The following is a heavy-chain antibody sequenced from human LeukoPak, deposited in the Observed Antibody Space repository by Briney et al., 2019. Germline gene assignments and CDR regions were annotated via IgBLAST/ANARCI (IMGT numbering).Heavy chain of an antibody. D-gene: IGHD3-10*01. Sequence: GGSLRLSCAASGFTFSSYAMSWVRQAPGKGLEWVSAISGSGGSTYYADSVKGRFTISRDNSKYTLYLQMNSLRAEDTAVYYCAKDRSVVRGVITRSDYWGQGTLVTVSS. CDR2: ISGSGGST. J-gene: IGHJ4*02. CDR3: AKDRSVVRGVITRSDY. CDR1: GFTFSSYA. V-gene: IGHV3-23*01.